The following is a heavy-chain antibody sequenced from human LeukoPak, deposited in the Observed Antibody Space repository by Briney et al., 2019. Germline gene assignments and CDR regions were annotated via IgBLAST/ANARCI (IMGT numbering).Heavy chain of an antibody. J-gene: IGHJ4*02. D-gene: IGHD6-6*01. V-gene: IGHV4-39*01. CDR3: ARVSSSSRPNFDY. CDR2: IYYSGST. Sequence: SSATLSLTCTVSGGSISNSSHYWGWIRQPPGKGLEWIGSIYYSGSTYYNPSLRSRVTISVDTSKNQFSLKLSSVTAADTAVYYCARVSSSSRPNFDYWGQGTLVTVSS. CDR1: GGSISNSSHY.